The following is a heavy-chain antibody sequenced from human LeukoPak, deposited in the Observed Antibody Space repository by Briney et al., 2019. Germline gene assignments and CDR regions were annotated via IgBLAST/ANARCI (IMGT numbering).Heavy chain of an antibody. D-gene: IGHD2-2*01. CDR3: ARDYLVVPAAMWWFDP. V-gene: IGHV3-21*01. CDR2: IGTTGTDT. J-gene: IGHJ5*02. Sequence: GGSLRLSCAASGFTFSSYSMNWVRQAPGKGLEWVSSIGTTGTDTYYADSVRGRFAVSRDDAKKSLYLQMNSLRGEDTAVYYCARDYLVVPAAMWWFDPRGQGTLVTVSS. CDR1: GFTFSSYS.